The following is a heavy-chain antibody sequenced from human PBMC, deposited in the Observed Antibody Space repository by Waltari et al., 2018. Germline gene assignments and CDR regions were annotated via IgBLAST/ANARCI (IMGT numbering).Heavy chain of an antibody. Sequence: EVQLVESGGGLVQPGGSLRLSCAASGFTFRAYWMHWVRQAPGKGLVWVSHINSDGSSKSYADSVKGRFTISRDNAKNTLYLQMNSLRAEDTAVYYCARDPRSSVYYYYYGMDVWGQGTTVTVSS. D-gene: IGHD2-2*01. CDR3: ARDPRSSVYYYYYGMDV. CDR2: INSDGSSK. J-gene: IGHJ6*01. V-gene: IGHV3-74*01. CDR1: GFTFRAYW.